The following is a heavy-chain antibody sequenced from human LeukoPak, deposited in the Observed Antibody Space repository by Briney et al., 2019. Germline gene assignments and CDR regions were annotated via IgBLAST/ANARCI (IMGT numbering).Heavy chain of an antibody. J-gene: IGHJ5*02. CDR2: IYYSGST. CDR1: GGSISSYY. Sequence: SETLSLTCTVSGGSISSYYWSWIRQPPGKGLEWIGYIYYSGSTNYNPSLKSRVTISVDTSKNQFSLKLSSVTAADTAVYYCARQVYNWNDANWFDPWGQGTLVTVSS. CDR3: ARQVYNWNDANWFDP. D-gene: IGHD1-20*01. V-gene: IGHV4-59*08.